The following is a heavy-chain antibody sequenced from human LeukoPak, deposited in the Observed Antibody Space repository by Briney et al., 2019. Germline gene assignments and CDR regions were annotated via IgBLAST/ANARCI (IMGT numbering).Heavy chain of an antibody. D-gene: IGHD3-22*01. CDR3: AKDRSSGYTNDAFDI. V-gene: IGHV3-23*01. J-gene: IGHJ3*02. Sequence: GGSLRLSCAASGFTFSSYAMSGVRQAPGKGLEWVSAISGSGGSTYYADSVKGRFTISRDNSQNTLYLQMNSLRAEDTAVYYCAKDRSSGYTNDAFDIWGQGTMVTVSS. CDR2: ISGSGGST. CDR1: GFTFSSYA.